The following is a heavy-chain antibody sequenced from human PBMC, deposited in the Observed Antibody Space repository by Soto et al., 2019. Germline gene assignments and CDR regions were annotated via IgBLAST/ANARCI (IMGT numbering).Heavy chain of an antibody. Sequence: QLQLQESGPGLVKPSETLSLTCTVSGGSISSSSYYWGWIRQPPGKGLEWIGSIYYSGSTYYNPSLKSRVTISVDTSKNQFSLKLSSVTAADTAVYYRARRGVGATTGFDYWGQGTLVTVSS. CDR1: GGSISSSSYY. V-gene: IGHV4-39*01. CDR2: IYYSGST. D-gene: IGHD1-26*01. CDR3: ARRGVGATTGFDY. J-gene: IGHJ4*02.